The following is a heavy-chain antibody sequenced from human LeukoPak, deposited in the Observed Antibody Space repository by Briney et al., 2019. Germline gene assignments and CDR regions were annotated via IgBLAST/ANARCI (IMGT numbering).Heavy chain of an antibody. CDR2: ISAYNGNT. J-gene: IGHJ3*02. D-gene: IGHD5-24*01. Sequence: GASVKVSCKASRYTFTSYGISWVRPAPGQGREWMGWISAYNGNTNHAQKLQGRVTMTTDTSTSTAYMELRSLRSDDTAVYYCAREMATIPGAFDIWGQGTMVTVSS. CDR3: AREMATIPGAFDI. V-gene: IGHV1-18*01. CDR1: RYTFTSYG.